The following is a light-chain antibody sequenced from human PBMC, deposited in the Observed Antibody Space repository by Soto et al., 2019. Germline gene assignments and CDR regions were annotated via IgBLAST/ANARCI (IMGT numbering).Light chain of an antibody. J-gene: IGKJ1*01. CDR2: GAS. CDR3: QQYNNWPTDRT. Sequence: EIVMTQSPATLSVSPGERATLSCRASQSVGSNLAWYQQKPGQAPRLLIYGASTRATGIPARFSGSGYGTDFNLTISSLQSEDFAIYLCQQYNNWPTDRTSSQGNKVEI. CDR1: QSVGSN. V-gene: IGKV3-15*01.